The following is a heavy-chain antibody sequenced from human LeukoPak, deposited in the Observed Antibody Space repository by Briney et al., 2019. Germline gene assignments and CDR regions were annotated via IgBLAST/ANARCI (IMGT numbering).Heavy chain of an antibody. V-gene: IGHV7-4-1*02. D-gene: IGHD3-22*01. Sequence: ASVKVSCKASGYTFTSYAMNWVRQAPGQGLEWMGWINTNTGNPTYAQGFTGRFVFSLDISVSTAYLQISSLKAEDTAVYYCASSLYDSSGYPFDYWGQGTLVTVSS. J-gene: IGHJ4*02. CDR3: ASSLYDSSGYPFDY. CDR1: GYTFTSYA. CDR2: INTNTGNP.